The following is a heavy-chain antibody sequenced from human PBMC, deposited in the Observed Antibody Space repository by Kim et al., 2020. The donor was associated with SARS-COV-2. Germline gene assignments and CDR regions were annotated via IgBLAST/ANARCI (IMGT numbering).Heavy chain of an antibody. D-gene: IGHD2-15*01. Sequence: DSGKGRFTISRDNSKNTLYLQMNGLRAEDTAMYYCAKWGYCSRGSCYGLDYWGQGTLVTVSS. CDR3: AKWGYCSRGSCYGLDY. J-gene: IGHJ4*02. V-gene: IGHV3-30*02.